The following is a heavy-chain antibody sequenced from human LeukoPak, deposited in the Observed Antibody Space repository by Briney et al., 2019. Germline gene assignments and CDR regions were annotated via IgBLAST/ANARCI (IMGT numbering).Heavy chain of an antibody. CDR3: ARDLLVPAAILIEDYYGMDV. CDR1: GGSISSYY. V-gene: IGHV4-4*07. D-gene: IGHD2-2*02. J-gene: IGHJ6*02. Sequence: SETLSLTCTVSGGSISSYYWSWIRQPARKGLEWIWRIYTSGSTNYNPSLKSRVTMSVDTSKNQFSLKLSSVTAADTAVYYCARDLLVPAAILIEDYYGMDVWGQGTTVTVSS. CDR2: IYTSGST.